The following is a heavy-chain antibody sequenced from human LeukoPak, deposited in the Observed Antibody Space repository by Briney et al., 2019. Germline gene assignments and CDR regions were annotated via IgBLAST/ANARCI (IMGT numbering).Heavy chain of an antibody. CDR1: GFTFSSYG. Sequence: GRSLRLSCAGSGFTFSSYGMLWVRQAPGKGLEWVAVIWYDGSNKYYADSVKGRFTISRDNSKNTLYLQMNSLRAEDTAVYYCARNQDYGVYNSVGAFDIWGQGTMVTVSS. CDR3: ARNQDYGVYNSVGAFDI. D-gene: IGHD4-17*01. V-gene: IGHV3-33*01. J-gene: IGHJ3*02. CDR2: IWYDGSNK.